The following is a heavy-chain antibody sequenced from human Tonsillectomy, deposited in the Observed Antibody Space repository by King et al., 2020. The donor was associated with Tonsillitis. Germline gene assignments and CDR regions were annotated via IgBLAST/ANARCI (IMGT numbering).Heavy chain of an antibody. J-gene: IGHJ4*02. D-gene: IGHD1-14*01. Sequence: VTLQESGPALVKPPQTLTLTCTFSGFSLSTSGMRVSWIRQPPGKALEWLARIDWDDDKFYSTSLKTRLTISKDTSKNQVVLTMTNMDPVDTATYYCARMRPGDYYFDYWGQGALVTVSS. V-gene: IGHV2-70*04. CDR2: IDWDDDK. CDR3: ARMRPGDYYFDY. CDR1: GFSLSTSGMR.